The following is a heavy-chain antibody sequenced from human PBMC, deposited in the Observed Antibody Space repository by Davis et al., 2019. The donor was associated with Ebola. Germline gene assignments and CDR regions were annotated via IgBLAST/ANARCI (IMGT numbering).Heavy chain of an antibody. CDR1: GFTVSSNH. CDR2: IYDRTT. D-gene: IGHD6-19*01. CDR3: VTTQWLREFDN. V-gene: IGHV3-53*05. Sequence: GGSLRLSCAASGFTVSSNHMSWVRQAPGKGLEWVSVIYDRTTAYADSVRGRFIISRDKSNNTLYLDMNSLRVDDTAVYYCVTTQWLREFDNWGQGTLVTVSS. J-gene: IGHJ4*02.